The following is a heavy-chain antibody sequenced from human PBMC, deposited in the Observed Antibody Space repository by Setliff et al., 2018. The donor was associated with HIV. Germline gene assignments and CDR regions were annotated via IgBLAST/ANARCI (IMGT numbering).Heavy chain of an antibody. CDR1: GGSISSHY. J-gene: IGHJ4*02. V-gene: IGHV4-59*11. CDR3: ATYNWNFIVGY. D-gene: IGHD1-7*01. CDR2: IYYSGIT. Sequence: SETLSLTCTVSGGSISSHYWSWIRQSPGKGLEWIGNIYYSGITNYNASLKSRVTISVDTSQNQFSLKLTSVTAADTAVYYCATYNWNFIVGYWGQGTLVTVSS.